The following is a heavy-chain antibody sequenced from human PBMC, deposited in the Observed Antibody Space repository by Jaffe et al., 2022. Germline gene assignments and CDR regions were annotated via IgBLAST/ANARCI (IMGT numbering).Heavy chain of an antibody. Sequence: QVQLQESGPGLVKPSETLSLTCAVSGYSISSGYYWGWIRQPPGKGLEWIGSIYHSGSTYYNPSLKSRVTISVDTSKNQFSLKLSSVTAADTAVYYCARAPPEGGLRGDWYFDLWGRGTLVTVSS. V-gene: IGHV4-38-2*01. J-gene: IGHJ2*01. CDR1: GYSISSGYY. D-gene: IGHD3-16*01. CDR3: ARAPPEGGLRGDWYFDL. CDR2: IYHSGST.